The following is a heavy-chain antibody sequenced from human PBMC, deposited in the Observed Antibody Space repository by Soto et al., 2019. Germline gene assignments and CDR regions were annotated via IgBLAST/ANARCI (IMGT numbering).Heavy chain of an antibody. V-gene: IGHV3-15*07. CDR3: AKNPGYYYDSTGYHFDY. Sequence: GGSLRLSCAASGFAFYDAWMNWVRQAPGKGLEWVGRIKSKADGGTTDYAAPVKGRFIISRDDSKDTVYLQMNSLRAEDTAVYYCAKNPGYYYDSTGYHFDYWGQGTLVTVSS. CDR2: IKSKADGGTT. CDR1: GFAFYDAW. J-gene: IGHJ4*02. D-gene: IGHD3-22*01.